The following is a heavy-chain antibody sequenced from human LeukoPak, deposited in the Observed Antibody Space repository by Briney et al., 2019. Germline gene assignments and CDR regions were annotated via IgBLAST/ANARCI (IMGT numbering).Heavy chain of an antibody. D-gene: IGHD5-18*01. CDR3: AKVTGQLWLGPRAYDI. V-gene: IGHV3-30*18. Sequence: GSLRLSCAASGFTFSNYAMHWVRQAPDKGLEWVAVISHDGNHKFYADSVKARFTISRDNSKNTLYLQIDSLRAEDTAVYYCAKVTGQLWLGPRAYDIWGQGTMVTVSS. CDR1: GFTFSNYA. CDR2: ISHDGNHK. J-gene: IGHJ3*02.